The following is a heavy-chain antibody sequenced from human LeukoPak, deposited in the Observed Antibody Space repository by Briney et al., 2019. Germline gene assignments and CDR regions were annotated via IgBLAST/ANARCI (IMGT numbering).Heavy chain of an antibody. Sequence: PSETLSLTCTVSGYSISSGYYWGWIRQPPGKGLEWIGSIYYSGSTYYNPSLKSRVTISVDTSKNQFSLKLSSVTAADTAVYYCARERDTARFDPWGQGTLVTVSS. CDR3: ARERDTARFDP. D-gene: IGHD5-18*01. V-gene: IGHV4-38-2*02. CDR1: GYSISSGYY. CDR2: IYYSGST. J-gene: IGHJ5*02.